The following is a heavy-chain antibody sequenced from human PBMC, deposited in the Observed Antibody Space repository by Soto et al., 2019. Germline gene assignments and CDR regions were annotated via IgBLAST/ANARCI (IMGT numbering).Heavy chain of an antibody. J-gene: IGHJ4*02. Sequence: EVQLVESGGGLAQPGRSLRLSCTSSGFTFDHYAMTWFRQAPGKGLEWVGFITSKAYGGTTEYAESVKGRFTISRDDSKSIAYLQMDSLKTEDTAVYYCTRVPPNNYGSGTYPFDYWGQGALVTVSS. D-gene: IGHD3-10*01. CDR2: ITSKAYGGTT. CDR1: GFTFDHYA. V-gene: IGHV3-49*03. CDR3: TRVPPNNYGSGTYPFDY.